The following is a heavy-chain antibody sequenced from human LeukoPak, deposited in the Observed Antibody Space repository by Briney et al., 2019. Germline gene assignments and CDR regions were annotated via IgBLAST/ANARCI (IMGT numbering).Heavy chain of an antibody. CDR3: ARSLGPYSSSSSMDV. V-gene: IGHV3-53*01. D-gene: IGHD6-6*01. CDR2: IYSGGST. Sequence: QTGGSLRLSCAASGFTFSSYAMSWVRQAPGKGLEWVSVIYSGGSTYYADSVKGRFTISRDNSKNTLYLQMNSLRAEDTAVYYCARSLGPYSSSSSMDVWGKGTTVTVSS. CDR1: GFTFSSYA. J-gene: IGHJ6*04.